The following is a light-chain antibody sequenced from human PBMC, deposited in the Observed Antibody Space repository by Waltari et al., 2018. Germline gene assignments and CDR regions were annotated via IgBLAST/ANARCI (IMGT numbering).Light chain of an antibody. V-gene: IGKV3-20*01. Sequence: ENVLTQSPGSLSLSAGERATLSCRASQGVGKYLAWYQQKPGQVPKLLLYHASTRATGVPDRFSGSGSGTDFSLTISRLEPEDVAVYYCQKYDFLPATFSQGTTVEIK. CDR1: QGVGKY. CDR2: HAS. CDR3: QKYDFLPAT. J-gene: IGKJ1*01.